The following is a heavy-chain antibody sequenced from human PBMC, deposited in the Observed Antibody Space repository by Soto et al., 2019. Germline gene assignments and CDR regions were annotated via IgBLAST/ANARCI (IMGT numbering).Heavy chain of an antibody. CDR1: GFTFSNFA. V-gene: IGHV3-23*01. CDR2: INGAGGST. Sequence: PGGSLRLSCAASGFTFSNFAMNWVRQAPGKGLEWVSFINGAGGSTYYADSMKGRFTVSRDNSKNTLYLQMHSLGAEDTAVYFCARGPPTMGSIHPVSDFWGQGAMVTVYS. CDR3: ARGPPTMGSIHPVSDF. D-gene: IGHD2-8*01. J-gene: IGHJ4*02.